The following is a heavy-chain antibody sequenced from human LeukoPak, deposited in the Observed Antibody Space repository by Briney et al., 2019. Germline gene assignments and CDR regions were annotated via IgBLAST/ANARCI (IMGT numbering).Heavy chain of an antibody. D-gene: IGHD5-12*01. CDR1: GFTFSSYG. V-gene: IGHV3-30*02. J-gene: IGHJ5*02. CDR3: ARDSTQYRNWFDP. Sequence: QPGGSLRLSCAASGFTFSSYGMHWVRQAPGKGLEWVAFIRYDGSNKYYADSVKGRFTISRDNSKNTLYLQMNSLRAEDTAVYYCARDSTQYRNWFDPWGQGTLVTVSS. CDR2: IRYDGSNK.